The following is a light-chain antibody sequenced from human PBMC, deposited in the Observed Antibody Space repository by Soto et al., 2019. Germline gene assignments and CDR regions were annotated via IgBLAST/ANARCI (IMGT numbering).Light chain of an antibody. J-gene: IGKJ1*01. Sequence: DIQMTQSPSTLSASVGERVTITFRASQTVERWLAWYQQKRGKAPNLVISDVSSLERGVPSRFSSSGSRTEFTLTVSGLQPDDFATYYCQQYKDSVWTFGQGTKVDIK. V-gene: IGKV1-5*01. CDR2: DVS. CDR1: QTVERW. CDR3: QQYKDSVWT.